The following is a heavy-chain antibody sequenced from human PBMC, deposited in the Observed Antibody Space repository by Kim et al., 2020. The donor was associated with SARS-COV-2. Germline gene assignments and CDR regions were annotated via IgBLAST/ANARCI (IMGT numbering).Heavy chain of an antibody. J-gene: IGHJ6*02. CDR2: ISDSGGVT. Sequence: GGSLRLSCAGSGLSFSSYVMSWVRQAPGKGLEWVSDISDSGGVTYYADSVKGRFTISRDNTKNTVYLQMNSLRAEDTALYYCAKDHPYSSPYYYGMDVWGRGTTVTASS. CDR1: GLSFSSYV. CDR3: AKDHPYSSPYYYGMDV. V-gene: IGHV3-23*01. D-gene: IGHD4-4*01.